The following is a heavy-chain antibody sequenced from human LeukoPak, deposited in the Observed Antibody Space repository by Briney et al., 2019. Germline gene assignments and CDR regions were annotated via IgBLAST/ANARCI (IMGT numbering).Heavy chain of an antibody. Sequence: GGSLKLSCAASGFTFNSYAMSWVRQAPGKRLEWVSAISGSGGSTYYADSVKGRFTISRDNSKNTLYLQMNSLRAEDTAVYYCAKVKKHIVVVPAAPLDYWGRGTLVTGSS. V-gene: IGHV3-23*01. CDR1: GFTFNSYA. J-gene: IGHJ4*02. CDR3: AKVKKHIVVVPAAPLDY. CDR2: ISGSGGST. D-gene: IGHD2-2*01.